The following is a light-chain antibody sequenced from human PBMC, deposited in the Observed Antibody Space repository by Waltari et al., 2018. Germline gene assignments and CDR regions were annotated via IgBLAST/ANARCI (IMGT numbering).Light chain of an antibody. V-gene: IGLV4-69*01. CDR3: QTGGHGTWV. CDR2: VNSDGSH. CDR1: SGHSRHV. J-gene: IGLJ3*02. Sequence: QLVLTQSPSASASLGASVKLTCTLSSGHSRHVIAWHQQRPEKGPRYLMKVNSDGSHSKGDDIPDRFSGSGSGAERYLTISSLQSEDEADYYCQTGGHGTWVFGGGTKLTVL.